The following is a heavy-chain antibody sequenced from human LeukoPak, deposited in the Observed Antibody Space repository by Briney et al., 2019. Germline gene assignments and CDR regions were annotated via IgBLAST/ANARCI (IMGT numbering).Heavy chain of an antibody. Sequence: GESLRISFKGSGXSFTSYWISWVRQVPGKGLEWMGRIDPSDSYTNYSPSFQGHVTISADKSISTAYLQWSSLKASDTAMYYCAATYYDILTGRRKDYYFDYWGQGTLVTVSS. CDR3: AATYYDILTGRRKDYYFDY. V-gene: IGHV5-10-1*01. CDR2: IDPSDSYT. D-gene: IGHD3-9*01. CDR1: GXSFTSYW. J-gene: IGHJ4*02.